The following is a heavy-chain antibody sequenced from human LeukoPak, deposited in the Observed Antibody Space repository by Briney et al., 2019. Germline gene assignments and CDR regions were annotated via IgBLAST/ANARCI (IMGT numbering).Heavy chain of an antibody. CDR1: GFTVSSNY. V-gene: IGHV3-53*01. CDR3: ARGVALSSGRSYFDY. Sequence: GGSLRLSCAASGFTVSSNYMSWVRQAPGKGLEWVSVIYGGGSTYYADSVKGRFTISRDNSRNTLYLQMNSLRAEDTAVYYCARGVALSSGRSYFDYWGQGTLVTVSS. J-gene: IGHJ4*02. CDR2: IYGGGST. D-gene: IGHD6-19*01.